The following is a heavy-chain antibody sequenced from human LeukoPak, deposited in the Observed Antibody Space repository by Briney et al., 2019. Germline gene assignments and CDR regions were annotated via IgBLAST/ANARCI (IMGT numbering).Heavy chain of an antibody. Sequence: ASVKVSCKASGYTFTGYYMHWVRQAPGQGLEWMGWINPNSGGTNYTQKFQGRVTMNRDTSISTAYMELSRLRSDDTAVYYCARGWSGSYYSHYYYYMDVCGKGTTVTVSS. CDR2: INPNSGGT. V-gene: IGHV1-2*02. CDR1: GYTFTGYY. J-gene: IGHJ6*03. D-gene: IGHD1-26*01. CDR3: ARGWSGSYYSHYYYYMDV.